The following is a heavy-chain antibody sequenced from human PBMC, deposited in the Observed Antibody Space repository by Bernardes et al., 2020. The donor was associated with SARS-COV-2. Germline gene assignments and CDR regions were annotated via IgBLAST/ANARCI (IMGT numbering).Heavy chain of an antibody. CDR1: GYTFTSYG. D-gene: IGHD5-12*01. J-gene: IGHJ5*02. CDR3: ATVVGYSYGGGWFDP. CDR2: ISGYDGNT. Sequence: ASVKVSCKASGYTFTSYGIIWVRQAPGQGLEWMGWISGYDGNTNYAQKFHGRVTMTTDTSTSTAYMELRSLRSDDTAVYYCATVVGYSYGGGWFDPWGQGTLVTVSS. V-gene: IGHV1-18*01.